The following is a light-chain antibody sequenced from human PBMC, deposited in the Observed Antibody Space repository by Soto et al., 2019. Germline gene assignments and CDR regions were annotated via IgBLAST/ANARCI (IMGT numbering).Light chain of an antibody. CDR1: QSVNSY. Sequence: VLTLSQVTLTLASGEIANLSFSASQSVNSYLALYQQKPGQAPRLLIYDTSNRATGIPARFSGSGSGTDFTLTISSLEPEDFAVYYCQQRSNWLTFGGGTKVDIK. J-gene: IGKJ4*01. CDR2: DTS. CDR3: QQRSNWLT. V-gene: IGKV3-11*01.